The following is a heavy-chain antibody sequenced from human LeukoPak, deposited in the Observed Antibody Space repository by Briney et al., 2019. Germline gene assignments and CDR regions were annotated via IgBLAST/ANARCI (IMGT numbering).Heavy chain of an antibody. Sequence: SETLSLTCTVSGGSISSSSYYWGWIRQPPGKGLEWIGSIYYSGSTYYNPSLKSRVTISVDTSKNQFSLKLSSVTAADTAVYSCARLTIFGVVTKFDPWGQGTLVTVSS. V-gene: IGHV4-39*01. CDR1: GGSISSSSYY. D-gene: IGHD3-3*01. CDR3: ARLTIFGVVTKFDP. CDR2: IYYSGST. J-gene: IGHJ5*02.